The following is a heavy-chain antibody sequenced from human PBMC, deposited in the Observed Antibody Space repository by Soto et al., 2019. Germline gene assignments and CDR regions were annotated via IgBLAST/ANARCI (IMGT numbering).Heavy chain of an antibody. CDR3: AKDQPGDLGMATMPDY. CDR2: ISYDGSNK. Sequence: QVQLVESGGGVVQSGRSLRLSCAASGFTFSSYGMHWVRQAPGKGLEWVAVISYDGSNKYYADSVKGRFTISRDNSKNTLYLQMNSLRAEDTAVYYCAKDQPGDLGMATMPDYWGQGTLVTVSS. CDR1: GFTFSSYG. J-gene: IGHJ4*02. V-gene: IGHV3-30*18. D-gene: IGHD5-12*01.